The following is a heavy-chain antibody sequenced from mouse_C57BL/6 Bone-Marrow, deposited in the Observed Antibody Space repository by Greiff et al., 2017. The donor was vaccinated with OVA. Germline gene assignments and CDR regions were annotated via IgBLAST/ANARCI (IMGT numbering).Heavy chain of an antibody. CDR1: GYSITSGYY. CDR3: ARDLYYYGSSWYFDV. V-gene: IGHV3-6*01. D-gene: IGHD1-1*01. J-gene: IGHJ1*03. CDR2: ISYDGSN. Sequence: EVKLQESGPGLVKPSQSLSLTCSVTGYSITSGYYWNWIRQFPGNKLEWMGYISYDGSNNYNPSLKNRISITRDTSKNQFFLKLNSVTTEDTATYYCARDLYYYGSSWYFDVWGTGTTVTVSS.